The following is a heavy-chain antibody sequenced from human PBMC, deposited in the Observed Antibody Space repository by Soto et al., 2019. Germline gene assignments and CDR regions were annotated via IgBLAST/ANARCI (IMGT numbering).Heavy chain of an antibody. D-gene: IGHD5-18*01. CDR2: IYYSGST. V-gene: IGHV4-39*01. CDR3: VGTWIRDY. CDR1: GGSISSSSYY. Sequence: PSETLSLTCTVSGGSISSSSYYWGWIRQPPGKGLEWIGSIYYSGSTYYNPSLKSRVTISVDTSKNQFSLKLSSVTAADTAVYYCVGTWIRDYWGQGTLVTVSS. J-gene: IGHJ4*02.